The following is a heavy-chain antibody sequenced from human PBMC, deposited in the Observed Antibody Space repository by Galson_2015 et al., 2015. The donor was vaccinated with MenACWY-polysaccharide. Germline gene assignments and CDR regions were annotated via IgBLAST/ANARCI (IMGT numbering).Heavy chain of an antibody. V-gene: IGHV4-61*01. D-gene: IGHD6-19*01. J-gene: IGHJ3*02. CDR1: DGSVNSGNNY. CDR3: ARSRDHYDSSGSFWILPFDI. Sequence: ETLSLTCSVSDGSVNSGNNYWSWIRQPPGQALEWIGYMYYTGSTVYSPSLKSRVTISADTAKNQFSLKLSSVTAADTALYYCARSRDHYDSSGSFWILPFDIWGQGTMVTVSS. CDR2: MYYTGST.